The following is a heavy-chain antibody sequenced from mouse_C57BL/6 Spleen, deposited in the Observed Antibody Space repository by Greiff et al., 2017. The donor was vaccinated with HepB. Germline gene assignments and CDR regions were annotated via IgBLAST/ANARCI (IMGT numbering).Heavy chain of an antibody. V-gene: IGHV1-7*01. CDR3: ARGINCYGSSYGYFDV. D-gene: IGHD1-1*01. J-gene: IGHJ1*03. CDR1: GYTFTSYW. CDR2: INPSSGYT. Sequence: QVQLQQSGAELAKPGASVKLSCKASGYTFTSYWMHWVKQRPGQGLEWIGYINPSSGYTKYNQKFKDKATLTADNSSSTAYMQLSSLTYEDSAVYYCARGINCYGSSYGYFDVWGTGTTVTVSS.